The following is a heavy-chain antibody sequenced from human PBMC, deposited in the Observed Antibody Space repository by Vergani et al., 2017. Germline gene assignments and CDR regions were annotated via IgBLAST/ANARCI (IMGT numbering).Heavy chain of an antibody. J-gene: IGHJ4*02. Sequence: QVQLQESGPGLVKPSETLSLTCTVSGGSISSYYWSWIRQPPGKGLEWIGEINHSGSTNYNPSLKSRVTISVDTPKNQFSLKLSSVTAADTAVYYCAREYYYDSSGYPPRGVDYWGQGTLVTVSS. D-gene: IGHD3-22*01. CDR1: GGSISSYY. V-gene: IGHV4-59*12. CDR3: AREYYYDSSGYPPRGVDY. CDR2: INHSGST.